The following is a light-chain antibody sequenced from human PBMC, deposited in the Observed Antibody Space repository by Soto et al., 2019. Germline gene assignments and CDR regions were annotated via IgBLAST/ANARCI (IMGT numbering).Light chain of an antibody. CDR1: QGISSY. J-gene: IGKJ4*01. CDR3: QQLNSYPLT. Sequence: DIQLTQSPSFLSASVGDRVTITCRASQGISSYLAWYQQKPGKAPKLLLYAASTLQGGVPSRFSGSGAGTEFTLIISSLQPDDFATYYYQQLNSYPLTFGGGTKVDIK. V-gene: IGKV1-9*01. CDR2: AAS.